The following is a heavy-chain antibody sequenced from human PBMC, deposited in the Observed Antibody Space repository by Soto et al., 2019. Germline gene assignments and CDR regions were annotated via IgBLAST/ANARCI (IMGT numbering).Heavy chain of an antibody. Sequence: QVHLVESGGGVVQPGRSLRLSCVASGFTFDYYGMHWVRQAPGKGLEWVALIGAGGSVIYYADSVKGRFTISRDNSKNTLYLQMDILRAEDTAVYYCSKTYALFGDFAWVDTWGQGTLVTVSS. CDR1: GFTFDYYG. V-gene: IGHV3-33*06. CDR2: IGAGGSVI. J-gene: IGHJ5*02. D-gene: IGHD3-10*02. CDR3: SKTYALFGDFAWVDT.